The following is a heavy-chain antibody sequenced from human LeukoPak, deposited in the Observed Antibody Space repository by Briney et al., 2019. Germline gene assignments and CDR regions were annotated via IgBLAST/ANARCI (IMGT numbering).Heavy chain of an antibody. CDR1: GFSFKTYG. Sequence: PGGSLRLSCAASGFSFKTYGMHWVRQTPRKELEWVALIWYDGSNRFYADSVKGRFTISRDNSKSTLYLQMSSLRAEDTAVYFCASGLIGGSFDYWGQGTLVTVFS. J-gene: IGHJ4*02. D-gene: IGHD3-10*01. CDR2: IWYDGSNR. V-gene: IGHV3-33*03. CDR3: ASGLIGGSFDY.